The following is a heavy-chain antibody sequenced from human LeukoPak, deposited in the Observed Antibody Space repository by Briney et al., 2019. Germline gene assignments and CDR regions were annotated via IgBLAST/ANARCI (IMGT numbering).Heavy chain of an antibody. CDR2: FDPEDGET. V-gene: IGHV1-24*01. Sequence: ASVKVSCKVSGDTLTELSMHWVRQAPGKGLEWMGGFDPEDGETICAQKFQGRVTMTEDTSTDTAYMELSSLRSEDTAVYYCATVGIPRREARATYYDILTGLEYWGQGTLVTVSS. CDR1: GDTLTELS. CDR3: ATVGIPRREARATYYDILTGLEY. J-gene: IGHJ4*02. D-gene: IGHD3-9*01.